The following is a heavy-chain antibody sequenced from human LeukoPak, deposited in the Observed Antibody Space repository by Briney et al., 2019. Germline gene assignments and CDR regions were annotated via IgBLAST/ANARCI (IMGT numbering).Heavy chain of an antibody. D-gene: IGHD2-15*01. J-gene: IGHJ4*02. V-gene: IGHV3-53*01. Sequence: GGSLRLSCAASGFTVSSNYMNWVRQAPGKGLEWVSVIYSGGSAYYGDSVKGRFTISRDNSKNTLYLQMNSLRAEDTAVYYCASSRYCSGGSCYFDYWGQGTLVTVSS. CDR1: GFTVSSNY. CDR2: IYSGGSA. CDR3: ASSRYCSGGSCYFDY.